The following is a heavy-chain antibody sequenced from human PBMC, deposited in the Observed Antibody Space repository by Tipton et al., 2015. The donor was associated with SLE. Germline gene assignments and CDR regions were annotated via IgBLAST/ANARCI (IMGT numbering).Heavy chain of an antibody. Sequence: GSLRLSCATSGFTFSSYAMSWVRQAPGKGLEWVSLISGSDGRTYYADSVKARFTISRDNSQNTLYLEMSSLRAEDTAVYYCAKASGPLWFGEPLNYWGQGTLVTVSS. CDR1: GFTFSSYA. V-gene: IGHV3-23*01. J-gene: IGHJ4*02. D-gene: IGHD3-10*01. CDR2: ISGSDGRT. CDR3: AKASGPLWFGEPLNY.